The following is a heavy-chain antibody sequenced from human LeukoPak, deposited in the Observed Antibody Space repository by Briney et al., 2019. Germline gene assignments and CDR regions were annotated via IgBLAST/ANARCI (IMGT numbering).Heavy chain of an antibody. D-gene: IGHD5-24*01. Sequence: GGSPRLSCSASGFTFSSYAMNWVRQAPGKGLEWVSTLSTGGGTAYYADSVKGRFTISRDNSKNTLYLQMNSLRAEDTAVYYCASRREGYTLDYWGQGTLVTVSS. CDR2: LSTGGGTA. CDR3: ASRREGYTLDY. V-gene: IGHV3-23*01. CDR1: GFTFSSYA. J-gene: IGHJ4*02.